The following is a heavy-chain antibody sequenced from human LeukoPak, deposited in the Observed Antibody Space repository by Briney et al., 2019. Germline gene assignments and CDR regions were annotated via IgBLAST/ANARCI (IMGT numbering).Heavy chain of an antibody. J-gene: IGHJ3*02. CDR2: IYYSGST. Sequence: KPSEALSLTCTVSGGSISSSSYYWGWIRQPPGKGLEWIGSIYYSGSTYYNPSLKSRVTISVDTSKNQFSLKLSSVTAADTAAYYCAKTPGWLLLPTDAFDIWGQGTMVTVSS. V-gene: IGHV4-39*07. D-gene: IGHD3-22*01. CDR3: AKTPGWLLLPTDAFDI. CDR1: GGSISSSSYY.